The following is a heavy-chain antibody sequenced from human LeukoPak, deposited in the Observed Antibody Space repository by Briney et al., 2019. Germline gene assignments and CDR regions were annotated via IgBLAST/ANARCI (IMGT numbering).Heavy chain of an antibody. Sequence: MPSETLSLTCTVSGVSVSSGSYYWSWIRQPPGKGLEWIGYIYYSGSTNYNPSLKSRVTISVDTSKNQFSLKLSSVTAADTAVYYCARGPTIFGVADDAFDIWGQGTMVTVSS. CDR2: IYYSGST. CDR3: ARGPTIFGVADDAFDI. J-gene: IGHJ3*02. V-gene: IGHV4-61*01. D-gene: IGHD3-3*01. CDR1: GVSVSSGSYY.